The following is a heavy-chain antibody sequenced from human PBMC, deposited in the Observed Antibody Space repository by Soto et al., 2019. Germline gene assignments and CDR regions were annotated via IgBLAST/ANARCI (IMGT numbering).Heavy chain of an antibody. CDR3: ARRKDSGAWAARTYYYYGMDV. D-gene: IGHD1-26*01. J-gene: IGHJ6*02. V-gene: IGHV3-33*08. Sequence: PGGSLRLSCAASGFTFSSYGMHWVRQAPGKGLEWVAVIWYDGSNKYYADSVKGRFTISRDNSKNTLYLQMNSLRAEDTAVYYCARRKDSGAWAARTYYYYGMDVWGQGTTVTVSS. CDR2: IWYDGSNK. CDR1: GFTFSSYG.